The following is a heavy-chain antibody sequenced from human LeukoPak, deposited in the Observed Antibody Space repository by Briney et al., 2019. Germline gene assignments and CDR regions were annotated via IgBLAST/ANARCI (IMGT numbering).Heavy chain of an antibody. Sequence: HPGGSLRLSCAASGFTFSSYAMSWVRQVPGKGLEWVSAISDSGGSTYYADSVKGRFTISRDNSKNTLYLQMNSLRAEDTAVYYCAKDRTYYYGSGRGTAFDIWGQGTMVTVSS. CDR1: GFTFSSYA. CDR3: AKDRTYYYGSGRGTAFDI. CDR2: ISDSGGST. J-gene: IGHJ3*02. D-gene: IGHD3-10*01. V-gene: IGHV3-23*01.